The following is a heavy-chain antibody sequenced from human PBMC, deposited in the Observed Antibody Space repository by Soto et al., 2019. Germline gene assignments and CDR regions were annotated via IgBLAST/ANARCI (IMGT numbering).Heavy chain of an antibody. D-gene: IGHD2-2*02. J-gene: IGHJ5*02. V-gene: IGHV1-3*01. CDR1: GGTFSSYA. CDR2: INASNGKT. Sequence: ASVKVSCKASGGTFSSYAISWVRQAPGQGLEWMGWINASNGKTKYSQKFQGRVTITRDTSASTAYMELSSLRSEDTAVYYCARSGFFYCSSTSCYMGWFDPWGQGTLVTVSS. CDR3: ARSGFFYCSSTSCYMGWFDP.